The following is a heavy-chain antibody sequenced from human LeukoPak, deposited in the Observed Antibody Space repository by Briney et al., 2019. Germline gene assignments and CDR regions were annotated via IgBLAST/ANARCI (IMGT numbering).Heavy chain of an antibody. CDR3: AKGTSRWLQSTADY. CDR1: GFTFDDYA. J-gene: IGHJ4*02. V-gene: IGHV3-9*01. Sequence: GGSLRLSCAASGFTFDDYAMHWVRQAPGKGLEWVSGISLNSGSIGYADSVKGRFTISRDNAKNSLYLQMNSLRAEDTALYYCAKGTSRWLQSTADYWGQGTLVTVSS. D-gene: IGHD5-24*01. CDR2: ISLNSGSI.